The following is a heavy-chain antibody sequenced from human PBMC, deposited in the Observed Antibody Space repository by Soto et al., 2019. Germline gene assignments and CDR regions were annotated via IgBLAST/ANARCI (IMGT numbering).Heavy chain of an antibody. CDR3: ARDRGTTVIGNVFDL. CDR1: GFRFSSCD. CDR2: ISYDGSKK. Sequence: QVQLVESGGGVVQPGRSLRLSCAASGFRFSSCDMHWVRQAPGKGLEWVTLISYDGSKKYTAVSVKGRFTISRDNAQNTLYLQMNSLGAEDTAVYYCARDRGTTVIGNVFDLWGQGTLVTVSS. D-gene: IGHD4-4*01. V-gene: IGHV3-33*01. J-gene: IGHJ4*02.